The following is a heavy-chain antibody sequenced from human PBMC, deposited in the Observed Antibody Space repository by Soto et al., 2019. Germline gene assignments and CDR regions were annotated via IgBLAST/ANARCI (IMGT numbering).Heavy chain of an antibody. V-gene: IGHV1-2*02. D-gene: IGHD3-3*01. CDR3: ARALRFLEWLSNWFDP. CDR2: INPNSGGT. CDR1: GYTCTGYY. J-gene: IGHJ5*02. Sequence: ASVKVSCKASGYTCTGYYMHWVRQAPGQGLEWMGWINPNSGGTNYAQKFQGRVTMTRDTSISTAYMELSRLRSDDTAVYYCARALRFLEWLSNWFDPWGQGTLVTVSS.